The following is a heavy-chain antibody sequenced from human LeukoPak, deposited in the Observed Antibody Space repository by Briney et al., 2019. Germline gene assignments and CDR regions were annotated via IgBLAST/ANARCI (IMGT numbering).Heavy chain of an antibody. CDR1: GFTFSSYW. J-gene: IGHJ3*02. D-gene: IGHD1-26*01. Sequence: WGSLRLSCAASGFTFSSYWMHWVRQAPGKGLVWVSRIYNDGSSTSYADSVKGRFTISRDNAKSTLYLQMNSLRAEDTAGYYCARVRVGSGSSHAADAFDIWGQGTMVTVSS. CDR3: ARVRVGSGSSHAADAFDI. V-gene: IGHV3-74*01. CDR2: IYNDGSST.